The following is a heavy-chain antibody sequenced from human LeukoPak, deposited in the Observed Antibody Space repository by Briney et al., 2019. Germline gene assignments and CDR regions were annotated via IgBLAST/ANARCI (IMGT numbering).Heavy chain of an antibody. Sequence: ASVKVSCKASGYTFTGYYIHWVRQAPGQGLEWMGWINANSGGTNYSQKFQGRVTMTRDKTISTAYMDLSSLTSDDTAVFYCARVGAMVLWGQGTHVTVSS. D-gene: IGHD5-18*01. CDR3: ARVGAMVL. CDR2: INANSGGT. V-gene: IGHV1-2*02. J-gene: IGHJ4*02. CDR1: GYTFTGYY.